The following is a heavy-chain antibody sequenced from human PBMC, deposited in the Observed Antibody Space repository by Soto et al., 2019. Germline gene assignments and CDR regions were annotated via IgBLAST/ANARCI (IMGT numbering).Heavy chain of an antibody. D-gene: IGHD3-3*01. CDR1: GYNFTSYA. J-gene: IGHJ5*02. CDR2: INAGNGNK. Sequence: ASLKVSCNASGYNFTSYAMHGVRQAPPQRLEWMGWINAGNGNKKYSKKFQGRVTITRDTSASTAYMELSSLRSEDTAVYYCARDTTIFGVVIMGNWFDPWGQGTLVTVSS. V-gene: IGHV1-3*01. CDR3: ARDTTIFGVVIMGNWFDP.